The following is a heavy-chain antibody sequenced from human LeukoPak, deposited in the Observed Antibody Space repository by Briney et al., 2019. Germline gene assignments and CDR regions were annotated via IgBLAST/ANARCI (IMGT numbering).Heavy chain of an antibody. D-gene: IGHD6-19*01. CDR2: IIPIFGTA. CDR1: GGTFSSYA. J-gene: IGHJ4*02. Sequence: ALVKVSCKASGGTFSSYAISWVRQAPGQGLERMGGIIPIFGTANYAQKFQGRVTITADESTSTAYMELSSLRSEDTAVYYCARETISGWNYFDYWGQGTLVTVSS. V-gene: IGHV1-69*13. CDR3: ARETISGWNYFDY.